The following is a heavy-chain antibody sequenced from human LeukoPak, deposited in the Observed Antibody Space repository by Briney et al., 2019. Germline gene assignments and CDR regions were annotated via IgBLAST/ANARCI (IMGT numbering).Heavy chain of an antibody. J-gene: IGHJ4*02. Sequence: ASVTVSCTASGYTFTSYGISWVRQAPGQGLEWMGWMSAYNGNTNYAQKLQGRVTMTTDTSTSTAYMELRSLRSDDTAVYYCARDGFVVPAAIDRDYWGQGTLVTVSS. CDR2: MSAYNGNT. CDR1: GYTFTSYG. D-gene: IGHD2-2*01. V-gene: IGHV1-18*01. CDR3: ARDGFVVPAAIDRDY.